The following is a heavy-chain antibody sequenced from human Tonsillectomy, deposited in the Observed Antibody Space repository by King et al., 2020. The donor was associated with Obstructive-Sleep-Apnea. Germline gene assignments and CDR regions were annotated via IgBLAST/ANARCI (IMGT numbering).Heavy chain of an antibody. V-gene: IGHV3-30*02. CDR2: IRDDGSNK. D-gene: IGHD6-19*01. J-gene: IGHJ4*02. CDR1: GFTFSNYG. CDR3: ARGSYSSGWEGDY. Sequence: VQLVESGGGVVQPGRSLRLSCAASGFTFSNYGMHWVRQAPGKGLEWGAFIRDDGSNKYYGDSVKGRFTISRDNSKNTQYLQMNSLRPEDTAVYYCARGSYSSGWEGDYWGQGTLVIVSS.